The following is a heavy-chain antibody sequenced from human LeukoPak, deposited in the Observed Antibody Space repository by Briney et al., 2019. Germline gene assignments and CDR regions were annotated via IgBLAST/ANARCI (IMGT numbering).Heavy chain of an antibody. CDR1: GFTFSSYG. CDR2: IRYDGSNK. J-gene: IGHJ6*02. D-gene: IGHD6-13*01. Sequence: LGGSLRLSCAASGFTFSSYGMHWVRQAPGKGLEWVAFIRYDGSNKYYADSVRGRFTISRDDAKNTVYLQMNNLRAEDTAVYYWAKSAAAADYYYYGRDVWGQGTTVTVSS. V-gene: IGHV3-30*02. CDR3: AKSAAAADYYYYGRDV.